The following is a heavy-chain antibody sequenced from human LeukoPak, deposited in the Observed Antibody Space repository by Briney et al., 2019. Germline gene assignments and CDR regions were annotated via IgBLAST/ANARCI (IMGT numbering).Heavy chain of an antibody. V-gene: IGHV3-21*01. CDR3: ARDREYYDILTGYKVSHYFDY. Sequence: GGSLRLSCAASGLTFSSYSMNWVRQAPGKGLEWVSSISSSSSYIYYADSVKGRFTISRDNSKNTLFLQMNSLRAEDTAVYYCARDREYYDILTGYKVSHYFDYWGQGTLVTVSS. J-gene: IGHJ4*02. CDR2: ISSSSSYI. CDR1: GLTFSSYS. D-gene: IGHD3-9*01.